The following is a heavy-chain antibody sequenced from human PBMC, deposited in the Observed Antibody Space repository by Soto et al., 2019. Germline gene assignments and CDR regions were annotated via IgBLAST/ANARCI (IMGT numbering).Heavy chain of an antibody. D-gene: IGHD6-19*01. V-gene: IGHV4-34*01. CDR1: GGAFSGYY. CDR3: ARGSQVIDTERYSSGWTQGNYFDY. Sequence: SETLSLTCAVYGGAFSGYYWSWVRQPPGKGLEWIGEINHSGSTNYNPSLKSRVTISVDTSKNQFSLKLSSVTAADTAVYYCARGSQVIDTERYSSGWTQGNYFDYWGQGTLVTVSS. CDR2: INHSGST. J-gene: IGHJ4*02.